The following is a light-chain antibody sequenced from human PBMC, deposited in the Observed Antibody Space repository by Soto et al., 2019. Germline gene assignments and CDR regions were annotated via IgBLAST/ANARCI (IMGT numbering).Light chain of an antibody. Sequence: EVVMKQCQATLSASLGDRATLSCRASQSVSSNLAWYQQEPGQGPRIVIYGASTRATGIPARFSGSGSGTEFTLTISSLQSGDFAVYSCQQSNNWPLTFGGGTKVDIK. CDR2: GAS. J-gene: IGKJ4*01. V-gene: IGKV3-15*01. CDR3: QQSNNWPLT. CDR1: QSVSSN.